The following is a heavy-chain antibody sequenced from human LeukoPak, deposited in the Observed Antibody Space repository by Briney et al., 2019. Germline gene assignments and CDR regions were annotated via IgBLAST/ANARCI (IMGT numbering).Heavy chain of an antibody. V-gene: IGHV3-30*04. Sequence: GGSLRLSCAASGLTFSSYAMRWVRQAPDKGLEWVAVISYDGSNEYYADSVKGRFTISRDNSKNTLYLQMNSLRAEDTAVYYCAKDLPDYYDTSGYYYDWGQGTLVTVSS. J-gene: IGHJ4*02. D-gene: IGHD3-22*01. CDR3: AKDLPDYYDTSGYYYD. CDR1: GLTFSSYA. CDR2: ISYDGSNE.